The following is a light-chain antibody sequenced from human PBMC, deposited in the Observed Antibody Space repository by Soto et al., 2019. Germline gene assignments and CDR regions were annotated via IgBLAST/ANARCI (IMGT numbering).Light chain of an antibody. CDR2: DVS. CDR3: SSYTSSSTLPVV. Sequence: QSVLTQPASVSRSPGQSITISCTGTFSDVGGYNFVSWYQQQPGKAPKLMIFDVSNRPSGVSNRFSGSKSGNTASLTISGLQAEDEADYYCSSYTSSSTLPVVFGGGTKLTVL. V-gene: IGLV2-14*03. J-gene: IGLJ2*01. CDR1: FSDVGGYNF.